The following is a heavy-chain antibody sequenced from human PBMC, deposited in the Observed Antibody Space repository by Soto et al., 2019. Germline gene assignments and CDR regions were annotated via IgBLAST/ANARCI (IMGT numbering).Heavy chain of an antibody. J-gene: IGHJ4*02. CDR3: VSQRTTVPTQAYFDY. CDR1: GGSVTNSSYY. Sequence: SETLSLTCTVSGGSVTNSSYYWGWIRQSPGKGLEWIGSVYCRGRSYSKSSVKSRVTISVDTSKNRFSLSLISVTASDTAVYFCVSQRTTVPTQAYFDYWGPGALVTVSS. D-gene: IGHD4-17*01. CDR2: VYCRGRS. V-gene: IGHV4-39*01.